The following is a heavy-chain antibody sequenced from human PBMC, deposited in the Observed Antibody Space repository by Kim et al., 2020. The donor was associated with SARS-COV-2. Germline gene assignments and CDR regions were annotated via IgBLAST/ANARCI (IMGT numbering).Heavy chain of an antibody. D-gene: IGHD1-26*01. CDR3: AREQGMANSGSYSDY. Sequence: DSVKGRFTSSRDKAKNSLYLQMNSLRAEDTAVYYCAREQGMANSGSYSDYWGQGTLVTVSS. V-gene: IGHV3-7*01. J-gene: IGHJ4*02.